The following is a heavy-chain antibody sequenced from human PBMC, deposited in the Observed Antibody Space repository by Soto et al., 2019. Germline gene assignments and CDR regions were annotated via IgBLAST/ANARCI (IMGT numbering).Heavy chain of an antibody. CDR1: GFTFSSYS. V-gene: IGHV3-21*01. J-gene: IGHJ3*02. D-gene: IGHD3-10*01. CDR3: ARMVRGVLYGAFDI. CDR2: ISSSSGYI. Sequence: EVQLVESGGGLVKPGGSLRLSCAASGFTFSSYSMNWVRQAPGKGLEWVSSISSSSGYIYYADSVKGRFTISRDNAKNSLFLQMNSLRAEDTAVYYCARMVRGVLYGAFDIWGQGTMVTVSS.